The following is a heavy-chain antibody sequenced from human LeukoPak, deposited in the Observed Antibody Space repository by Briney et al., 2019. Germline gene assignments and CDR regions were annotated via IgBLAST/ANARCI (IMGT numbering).Heavy chain of an antibody. V-gene: IGHV4-59*01. D-gene: IGHD6-19*01. CDR1: GGSISSYY. CDR3: ARGSGSSGWYYFDY. J-gene: IGHJ4*02. CDR2: IYYSGST. Sequence: SETLSLTCTVSGGSISSYYWSWIRQPPGKGLEWIGYIYYSGSTNYNPSLKSRVTISVDTSKNQFSLKLSFVTAADTAVYYCARGSGSSGWYYFDYWGQGTLVTVSS.